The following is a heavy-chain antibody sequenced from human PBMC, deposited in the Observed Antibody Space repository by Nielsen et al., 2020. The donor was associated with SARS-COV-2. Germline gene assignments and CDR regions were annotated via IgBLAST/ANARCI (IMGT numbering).Heavy chain of an antibody. CDR2: INPYSGGT. CDR3: ARELRVGMAINGAFDI. D-gene: IGHD5-24*01. CDR1: GYTFTDYY. J-gene: IGHJ3*02. V-gene: IGHV1-2*06. Sequence: ASVKVSCKASGYTFTDYYIHWVRQAPGQGLEWMGRINPYSGGTNYAQKLQGRVTMTTDTSTSTAYMELRSLRSDDTAVYYCARELRVGMAINGAFDIWGQGTMVTVSS.